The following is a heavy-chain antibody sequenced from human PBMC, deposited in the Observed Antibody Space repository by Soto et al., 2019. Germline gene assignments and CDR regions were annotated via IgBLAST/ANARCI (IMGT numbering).Heavy chain of an antibody. Sequence: QVQLVQSGAEVKKPGASVNVSCKASGYTFTVYYMHWVRRAPGQGLEWMGWIKPKSGGTMYPQKFQARVTMTWDTSISTAYMALTRLRSDDTAVYYCARDLAKGGGSAGFDYWGQGTLVTVSS. V-gene: IGHV1-2*02. CDR3: ARDLAKGGGSAGFDY. J-gene: IGHJ4*02. D-gene: IGHD1-26*01. CDR2: IKPKSGGT. CDR1: GYTFTVYY.